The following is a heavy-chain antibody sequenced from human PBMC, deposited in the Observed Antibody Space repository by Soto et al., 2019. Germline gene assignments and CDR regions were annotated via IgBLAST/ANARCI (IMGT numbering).Heavy chain of an antibody. Sequence: PSETLSLTCTVSGGSISSSSYSWGWKRQPTGKGQEWIGSIYYSGNTYYNPSLKSRVTTSVDTSKNQFSLKLSSVTAADTAVDYCARHKGTSSWYLLPDYWGQGTLVTVSS. CDR1: GGSISSSSYS. V-gene: IGHV4-39*01. J-gene: IGHJ4*02. CDR3: ARHKGTSSWYLLPDY. D-gene: IGHD6-13*01. CDR2: IYYSGNT.